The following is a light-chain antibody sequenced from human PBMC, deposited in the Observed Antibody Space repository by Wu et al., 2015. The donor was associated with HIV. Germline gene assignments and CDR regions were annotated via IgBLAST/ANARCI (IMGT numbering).Light chain of an antibody. Sequence: IQLTQSPSSLSASVGDRVTITCRASQGISNYLAWYQQKPGKAPKLLIYSTSILQSGVPSRFSGSGSGTDSTLTITSLQPEDFATYYCQHLNGYPITFGQGTRLEIK. CDR2: STS. CDR1: QGISNY. V-gene: IGKV1-9*01. CDR3: QHLNGYPIT. J-gene: IGKJ5*01.